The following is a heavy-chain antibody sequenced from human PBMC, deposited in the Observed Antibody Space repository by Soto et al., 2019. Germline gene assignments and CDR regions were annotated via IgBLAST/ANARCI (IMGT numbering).Heavy chain of an antibody. Sequence: SVKVSCKASGGTFSRYAISWVRQAPVQVFEWMGGIIPIFGTANYAQKFQGRVTITADESTSTAYMELSSLRSEDTAVYYCARMGDCSGGSCNDWYFDLWGRGTLVTVS. CDR3: ARMGDCSGGSCNDWYFDL. J-gene: IGHJ2*01. CDR1: GGTFSRYA. V-gene: IGHV1-69*13. CDR2: IIPIFGTA. D-gene: IGHD2-15*01.